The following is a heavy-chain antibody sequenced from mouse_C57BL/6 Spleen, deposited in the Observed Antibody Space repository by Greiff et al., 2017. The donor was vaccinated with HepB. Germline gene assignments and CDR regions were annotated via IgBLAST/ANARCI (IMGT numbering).Heavy chain of an antibody. J-gene: IGHJ2*01. V-gene: IGHV10-3*01. D-gene: IGHD2-1*01. CDR2: IRSKSSNYAT. Sequence: EVHLVESGGGLVQPKGSLKLSCAASGFTFNTYAMHWVRQAPGKGLEWVARIRSKSSNYATYYADSVKDRFTISRDDSQSMLYLQMNNLKTEDTAMYYCVREGGRSTMAPYYFDYWGQGTTLTVSS. CDR3: VREGGRSTMAPYYFDY. CDR1: GFTFNTYA.